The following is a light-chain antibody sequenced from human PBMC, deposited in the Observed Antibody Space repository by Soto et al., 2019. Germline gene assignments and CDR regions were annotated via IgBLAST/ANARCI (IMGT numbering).Light chain of an antibody. CDR3: QQYNNWHPIT. V-gene: IGKV3-15*01. Sequence: EIVMTQSPATLSVSPGERCTLSCMASQSVSIKLAWYQQKPGQAPRLLVYDTSTRATGIPARFTGSGSGTEFTLTISSLQYEDFAVYYCQQYNNWHPITFGQGTRLEIK. J-gene: IGKJ5*01. CDR1: QSVSIK. CDR2: DTS.